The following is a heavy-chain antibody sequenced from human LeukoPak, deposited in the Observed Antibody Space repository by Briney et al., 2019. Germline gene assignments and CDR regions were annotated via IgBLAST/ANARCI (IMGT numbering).Heavy chain of an antibody. Sequence: GGSLRLSCAASGFTFSIYAMSWVRQAPGKGLEWVSAISGSGGSTYYADSVKGRFTISRDNSKNTLYLQMNSLRAEDTAVYYCAKGTGQWGSGSYYNPRDYWGQGTLVTVSS. D-gene: IGHD3-10*01. CDR3: AKGTGQWGSGSYYNPRDY. J-gene: IGHJ4*02. V-gene: IGHV3-23*01. CDR2: ISGSGGST. CDR1: GFTFSIYA.